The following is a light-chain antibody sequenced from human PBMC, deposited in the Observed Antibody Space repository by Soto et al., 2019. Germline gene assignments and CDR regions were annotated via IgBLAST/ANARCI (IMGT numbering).Light chain of an antibody. V-gene: IGLV2-14*01. CDR2: EVS. J-gene: IGLJ2*01. Sequence: QSALTQPASVSGSPGQSITISCSGTSSDVGSYNFVSWYQQHPGKAPRLMIYEVSNRPSGVSNRFSGSKSGNTASLTISGLQAEDEGDYYCSAYTGIRTLVFGGGTKLTVL. CDR3: SAYTGIRTLV. CDR1: SSDVGSYNF.